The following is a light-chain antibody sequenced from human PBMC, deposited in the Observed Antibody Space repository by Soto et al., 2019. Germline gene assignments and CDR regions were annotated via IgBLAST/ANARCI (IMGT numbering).Light chain of an antibody. Sequence: QSALTQPPSASGSPGQSVTISCTGTSADVGGYYYVSWYQHHPGKVPKLIIYEVTKRPSGVPDRFSGSKSGNTASLTVSGLQAEDEADYYCMSYVGSNIFVFGTGTKVTVL. V-gene: IGLV2-8*01. CDR3: MSYVGSNIFV. CDR2: EVT. CDR1: SADVGGYYY. J-gene: IGLJ1*01.